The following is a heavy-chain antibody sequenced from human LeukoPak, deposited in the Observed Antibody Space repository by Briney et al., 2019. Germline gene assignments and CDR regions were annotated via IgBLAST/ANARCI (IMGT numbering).Heavy chain of an antibody. V-gene: IGHV3-73*01. CDR3: TRLGLSYYYGSGS. CDR1: GFTFSGSA. Sequence: PGGSLRLSCAASGFTFSGSAMHWVRQASGKGLEWVGRIRSKANSYATAYAASVKGRFTISRDDSKNTAYLQMNSLKTEDTAVYYCTRLGLSYYYGSGSWGQGTLVTVCS. CDR2: IRSKANSYAT. J-gene: IGHJ4*02. D-gene: IGHD3-10*01.